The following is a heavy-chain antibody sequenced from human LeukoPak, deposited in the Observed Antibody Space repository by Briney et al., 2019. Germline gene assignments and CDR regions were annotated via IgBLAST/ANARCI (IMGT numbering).Heavy chain of an antibody. CDR3: ARESVRDSYDSSGYYADY. D-gene: IGHD3-22*01. J-gene: IGHJ4*02. CDR1: GYTFSSYC. CDR2: ISAYNGKT. V-gene: IGHV1-18*01. Sequence: WASVKVSCKASGYTFSSYCISWVRQAPGQGLEWMGWISAYNGKTLYAQNLQGRVTMTTDTSTRTAYMELRSLRSDDTAVYYCARESVRDSYDSSGYYADYWGQGTLVTVSS.